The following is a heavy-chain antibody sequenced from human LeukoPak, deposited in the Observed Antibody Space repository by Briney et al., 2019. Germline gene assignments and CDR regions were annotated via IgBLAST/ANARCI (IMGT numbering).Heavy chain of an antibody. Sequence: SETLSLTCTVSGGSISPYYWSWIRQPPGKGLEWIGYIYYSGSTYYNPSLRSRVTISVDTSKNQFSLNLNSVTVADTAVYYCARALSGTYGLFQHWGQGTLVTVSS. CDR3: ARALSGTYGLFQH. CDR1: GGSISPYY. V-gene: IGHV4-59*01. CDR2: IYYSGST. D-gene: IGHD1-26*01. J-gene: IGHJ1*01.